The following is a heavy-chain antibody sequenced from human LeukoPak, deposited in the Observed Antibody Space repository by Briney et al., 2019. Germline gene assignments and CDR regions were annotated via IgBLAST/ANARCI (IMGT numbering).Heavy chain of an antibody. CDR1: GFTFSSYN. CDR3: ATRTYYDLWSGHPPMDV. V-gene: IGHV3-48*01. Sequence: GGSLRLSCAASGFTFSSYNMNWVRQAPGKGLEWVSYISSSSSTIYYADSVKGRFTISRDNAKNSLYLQMNSLRAEDTAVYYCATRTYYDLWSGHPPMDVWGKGTTVTVSS. J-gene: IGHJ6*03. D-gene: IGHD3-3*01. CDR2: ISSSSSTI.